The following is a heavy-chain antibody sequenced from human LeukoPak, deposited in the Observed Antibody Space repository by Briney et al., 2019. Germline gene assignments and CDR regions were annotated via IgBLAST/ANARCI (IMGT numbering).Heavy chain of an antibody. J-gene: IGHJ4*02. Sequence: GGSLRLSCVASGFTFSNYAMNWVRQAPGKGLEYVSAISSNGGSTYYANPVKGRFTISRDNSKNTLYLQMGSLRAEDMAVYYCARDGGDDSSGYPYYYFDYWGQGTLVTVSS. CDR3: ARDGGDDSSGYPYYYFDY. D-gene: IGHD3-22*01. CDR1: GFTFSNYA. V-gene: IGHV3-64*01. CDR2: ISSNGGST.